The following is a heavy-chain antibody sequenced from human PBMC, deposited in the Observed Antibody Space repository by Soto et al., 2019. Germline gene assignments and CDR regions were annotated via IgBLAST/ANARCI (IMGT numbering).Heavy chain of an antibody. V-gene: IGHV3-74*01. Sequence: GGSLRLSCAASGFTFSSYWMHWVRQAPGKGLVWVSRINSDGSSTSYADSVKGRFTISRDNAKNTLYLQMNSLRAEDTAVYYCARDLSRTTVVTGHYYYGMDVWGQGTTVTVSS. D-gene: IGHD4-17*01. CDR2: INSDGSST. CDR3: ARDLSRTTVVTGHYYYGMDV. J-gene: IGHJ6*02. CDR1: GFTFSSYW.